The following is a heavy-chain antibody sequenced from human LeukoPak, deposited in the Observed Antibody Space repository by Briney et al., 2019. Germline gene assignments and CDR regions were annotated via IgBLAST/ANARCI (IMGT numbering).Heavy chain of an antibody. CDR1: GYTLTDLT. D-gene: IGHD3-3*01. V-gene: IGHV1-24*01. CDR3: AAGGLYDLLPY. CDR2: FDPGNGEI. J-gene: IGHJ4*02. Sequence: AASVKVSCKVSGYTLTDLTMHWVRQAPGKGLEWMGGFDPGNGEIIYAQKFQGRVTMTEDASTDTAYMELSSLKSEDTAVYYCAAGGLYDLLPYWGQGTLVTVSS.